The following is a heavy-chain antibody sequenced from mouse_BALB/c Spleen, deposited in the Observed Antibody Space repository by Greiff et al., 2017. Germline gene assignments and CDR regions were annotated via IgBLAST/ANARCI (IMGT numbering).Heavy chain of an antibody. J-gene: IGHJ2*01. CDR2: IRNKANGYTT. Sequence: EVLLVESGGGLVQPGGSLRLSCATSGFTFTDYYMSWVRQPPGKALEWLGFIRNKANGYTTEYSASVKCRFSISRDNSQSILYLQMNTLRAEDSATYYCARLSNWLDYGGQGTTLTVSS. CDR3: ARLSNWLDY. V-gene: IGHV7-3*02. D-gene: IGHD4-1*01. CDR1: GFTFTDYY.